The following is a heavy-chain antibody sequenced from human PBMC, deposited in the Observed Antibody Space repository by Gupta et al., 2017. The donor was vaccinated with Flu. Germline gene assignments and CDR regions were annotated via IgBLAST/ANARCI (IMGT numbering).Heavy chain of an antibody. Sequence: FIFSSYGMHWVRQAPGKGLEWLTVMSNDGRNKYYADSVRGRFTISRDNSKNTLFLQMNSLSAEDTAVDYCARDSGWKYFDYWGQGTRVTVSS. D-gene: IGHD1-1*01. CDR1: FIFSSYG. V-gene: IGHV3-30*03. J-gene: IGHJ4*02. CDR2: MSNDGRNK. CDR3: ARDSGWKYFDY.